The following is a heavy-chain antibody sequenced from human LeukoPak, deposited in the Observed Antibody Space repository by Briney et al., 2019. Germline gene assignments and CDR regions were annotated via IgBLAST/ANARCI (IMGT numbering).Heavy chain of an antibody. Sequence: PSETLSLTCAVYGGSFSGYYWSWIRQPPGKGLEWIGEINHSGSTNYNPSLKSRVTISVDTSKNQFSLKLSSVTAADTAVYYCARAISRYCSSTSCYPSYYYYYMDVWGKGTTVTISS. J-gene: IGHJ6*03. D-gene: IGHD2-2*01. V-gene: IGHV4-34*01. CDR2: INHSGST. CDR3: ARAISRYCSSTSCYPSYYYYYMDV. CDR1: GGSFSGYY.